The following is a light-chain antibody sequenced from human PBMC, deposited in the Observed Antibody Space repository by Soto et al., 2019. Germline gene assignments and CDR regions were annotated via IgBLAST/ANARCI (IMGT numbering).Light chain of an antibody. CDR3: QRTYNAP. CDR2: SAF. Sequence: DIQLTQSPSSLSASVGDRIIITCRVSQGITGYLNWYRQKTGKVPKLLIYSAFSVQSGVPSRFSGSGSGTDFTLSFSSLQSEDVATSYGQRTYNAPFGQGTRLDIQ. V-gene: IGKV1-27*01. J-gene: IGKJ5*01. CDR1: QGITGY.